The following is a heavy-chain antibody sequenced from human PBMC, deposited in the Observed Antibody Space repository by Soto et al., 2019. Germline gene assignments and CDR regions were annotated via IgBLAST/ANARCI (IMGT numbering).Heavy chain of an antibody. J-gene: IGHJ6*02. CDR1: GYTFTSYY. V-gene: IGHV1-46*01. D-gene: IGHD1-1*01. CDR2: INPSGGST. CDR3: ARDRVHRSYYYGMAV. Sequence: ASVKVSCKASGYTFTSYYMHWLRQAPGQGLEWMGIINPSGGSTSYAQKFQGRVTMTRDTSTSTVYMELSSLRSEDTAVYYCARDRVHRSYYYGMAVWVQGTTVTVSS.